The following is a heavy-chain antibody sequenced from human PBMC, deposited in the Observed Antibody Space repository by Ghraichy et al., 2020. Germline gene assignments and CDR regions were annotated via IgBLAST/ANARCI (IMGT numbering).Heavy chain of an antibody. Sequence: SVKVSCKASGGTFSSYAISWVRQAPGQGLEWMGRNIPIRGIANYAQKFQGRVTITADKSSSTAYMELSSLRSEDTAVYYCARAVEIRGYSYGPFDYWGQGTLVTVSS. CDR1: GGTFSSYA. CDR2: NIPIRGIA. CDR3: ARAVEIRGYSYGPFDY. D-gene: IGHD5-18*01. V-gene: IGHV1-69*04. J-gene: IGHJ4*02.